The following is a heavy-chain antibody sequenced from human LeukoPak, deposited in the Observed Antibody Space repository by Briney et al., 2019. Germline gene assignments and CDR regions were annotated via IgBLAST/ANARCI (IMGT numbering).Heavy chain of an antibody. Sequence: ASVTVSCKASGYTFTSYAMHWVRQAPGQRLEWMGWINAGNGNTKYSQKFQGRVTITRDTSASTAYMELSSLRSEDTAVYYCARGYSSGWSPYWGQGTLVTVSS. J-gene: IGHJ4*02. CDR1: GYTFTSYA. CDR2: INAGNGNT. D-gene: IGHD6-19*01. CDR3: ARGYSSGWSPY. V-gene: IGHV1-3*01.